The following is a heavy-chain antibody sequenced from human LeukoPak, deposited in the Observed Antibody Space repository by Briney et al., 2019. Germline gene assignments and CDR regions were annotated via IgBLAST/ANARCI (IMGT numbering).Heavy chain of an antibody. CDR1: GASISSDY. D-gene: IGHD5-12*01. Sequence: SETLSLTCTVSGASISSDYWSWIRQPPGKGLEWIGYIHYSGTTNYNPSLKSRVTISVDTSQNQFSLKLSSVTAADTAVYYCARDGYSGSDALWGQGTLVTVSS. V-gene: IGHV4-59*01. CDR2: IHYSGTT. J-gene: IGHJ4*02. CDR3: ARDGYSGSDAL.